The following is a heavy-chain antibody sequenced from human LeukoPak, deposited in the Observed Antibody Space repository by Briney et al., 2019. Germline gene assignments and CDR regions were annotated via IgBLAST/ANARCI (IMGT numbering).Heavy chain of an antibody. Sequence: PGRSRRLSCAASGFTFSSYSMNWVRQAPGKGLEWVSSISSSSSYIYYADSVKGRFTISRDNAKNSLYLQMNSLRAEDTAVYYCASFSSGLPKYYFDYWGQGTLGTVSS. CDR2: ISSSSSYI. D-gene: IGHD6-19*01. CDR3: ASFSSGLPKYYFDY. J-gene: IGHJ4*02. V-gene: IGHV3-21*01. CDR1: GFTFSSYS.